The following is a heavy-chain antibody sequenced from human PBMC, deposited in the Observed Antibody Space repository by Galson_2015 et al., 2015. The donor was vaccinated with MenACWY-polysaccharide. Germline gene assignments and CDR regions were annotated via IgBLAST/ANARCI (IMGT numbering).Heavy chain of an antibody. V-gene: IGHV1-8*01. D-gene: IGHD2-21*01. CDR1: GYNFSSYD. J-gene: IGHJ5*02. CDR2: MNPNSGNT. CDR3: TRIIARKHTFVDA. Sequence: SVKVSCKASGYNFSSYDINWVRQASGQGLEWMGWMNPNSGNTGYAQKFQGRVAMNRDTATSTAYMELRMLRYDDTAVYYCTRIIARKHTFVDAWGQGTLVIVS.